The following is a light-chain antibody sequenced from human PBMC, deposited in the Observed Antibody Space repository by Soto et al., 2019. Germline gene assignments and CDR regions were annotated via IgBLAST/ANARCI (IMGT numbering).Light chain of an antibody. CDR1: QSVSSN. V-gene: IGKV3-15*01. J-gene: IGKJ4*01. Sequence: EIVMTQSPATLSVSPGERATLSCRASQSVSSNLAWYHQKPGQPPRLLIYDASTRATGLPARFSGSGSGTEFTLTISSLQSEDFGFYRCQQYNGWLSFGGGTKVEIK. CDR3: QQYNGWLS. CDR2: DAS.